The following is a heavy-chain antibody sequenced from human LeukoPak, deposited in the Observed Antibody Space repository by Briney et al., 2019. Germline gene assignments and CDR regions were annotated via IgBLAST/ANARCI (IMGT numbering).Heavy chain of an antibody. CDR3: AKEPNYYDSSGYDY. D-gene: IGHD3-22*01. Sequence: PGGSLRLSCAASGFTFSSYAMSWVRQAPGKGLEWVSAISGSGGSTYYADSVKGRFTISRDNSKNTLYLQMSSLRAEDTAVYYCAKEPNYYDSSGYDYWGQGTLVTVSS. CDR2: ISGSGGST. V-gene: IGHV3-23*01. J-gene: IGHJ4*02. CDR1: GFTFSSYA.